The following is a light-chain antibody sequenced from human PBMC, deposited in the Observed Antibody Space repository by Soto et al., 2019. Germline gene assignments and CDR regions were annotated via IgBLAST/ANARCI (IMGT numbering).Light chain of an antibody. CDR1: QSVSNN. CDR2: DAS. J-gene: IGKJ1*01. V-gene: IGKV3-15*01. CDR3: QQYNNWPPWT. Sequence: ILMTQSPATLSVSPGERATLSCRASQSVSNNLAWYQQKPGQAPRLLIYDASTRATGIPARFSGSGSGTEFKLTNSGLQSDDFAVDYCQQYNNWPPWTVGQGPKVEIK.